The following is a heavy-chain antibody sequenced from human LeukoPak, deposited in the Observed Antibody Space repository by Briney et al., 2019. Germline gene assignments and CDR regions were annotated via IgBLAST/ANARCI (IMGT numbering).Heavy chain of an antibody. CDR2: INDSGST. D-gene: IGHD5-18*01. Sequence: PSETLSLTSAVYGGSFSGYYWSWIRQPQGKGLEWIGEINDSGSTNYNPSLKSRVTISVDTSKNQFSLKLSSVTAADTAVYYCARGPRIQLWLPRPVDYWGQGTLVTVSS. CDR1: GGSFSGYY. CDR3: ARGPRIQLWLPRPVDY. V-gene: IGHV4-34*01. J-gene: IGHJ4*02.